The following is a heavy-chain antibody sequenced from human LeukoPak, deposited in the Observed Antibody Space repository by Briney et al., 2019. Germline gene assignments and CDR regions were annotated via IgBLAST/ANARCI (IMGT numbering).Heavy chain of an antibody. J-gene: IGHJ4*02. D-gene: IGHD3-10*01. CDR1: GYTFIRHG. CDR3: AGGSGSYGFDY. CDR2: ISGYNGNT. Sequence: ASVKVSCKASGYTFIRHGISWARQAPGQGLEWMGWISGYNGNTNYAQTLQGRVTMTTDTSTSTAFMELRSLRSDDTAVYYCAGGSGSYGFDYWGQGTLVTVSS. V-gene: IGHV1-18*01.